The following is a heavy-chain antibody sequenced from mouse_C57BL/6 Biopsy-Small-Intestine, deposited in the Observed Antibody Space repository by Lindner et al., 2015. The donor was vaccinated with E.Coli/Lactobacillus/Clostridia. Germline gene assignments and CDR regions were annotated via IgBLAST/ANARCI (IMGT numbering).Heavy chain of an antibody. CDR3: ARQLVGFRSGWNELRDY. CDR2: ISGDGGNT. Sequence: SVKVSCKTSGYSLTTYGISWVRRAPGQGLEWMGWISGDGGNTNYAQKFQGRATMTIDTSTTTAYMELRSLRSDDTAVYYCARQLVGFRSGWNELRDYWAREPWSPSPQ. D-gene: IGHD1-3*01. CDR1: GYSLTTYG. V-gene: IGHV1-55*01. J-gene: IGHJ4*01.